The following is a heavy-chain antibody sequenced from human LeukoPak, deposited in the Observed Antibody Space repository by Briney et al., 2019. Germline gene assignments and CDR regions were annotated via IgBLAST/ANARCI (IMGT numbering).Heavy chain of an antibody. Sequence: PGGSLRLSCAASGFTFSSYAMHWVRQAPGKGLEWVAVISYDGSNKYYADSVKGRFTISRDNSKNTLYLQMNSLRAEDTAVYYCARDRTQWLQPWSYYYGMDVWGQGTTVTVSS. V-gene: IGHV3-30-3*01. D-gene: IGHD5-24*01. J-gene: IGHJ6*02. CDR3: ARDRTQWLQPWSYYYGMDV. CDR1: GFTFSSYA. CDR2: ISYDGSNK.